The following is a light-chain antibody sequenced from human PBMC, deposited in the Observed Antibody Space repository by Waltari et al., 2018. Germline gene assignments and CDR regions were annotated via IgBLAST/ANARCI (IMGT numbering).Light chain of an antibody. CDR2: KVS. J-gene: IGKJ2*01. CDR1: QSLVFSDGNIY. CDR3: MQATHWPYT. V-gene: IGKV2-30*01. Sequence: DAVMTQSPLSLPVTLGQPASISCRSSQSLVFSDGNIYLNWFQQRPGQSPRRLVYKVSNRDSGVPDRFSGSGSGTDVTLKISRVEAEDVGGVYYCMQATHWPYTFGQGTKLEIK.